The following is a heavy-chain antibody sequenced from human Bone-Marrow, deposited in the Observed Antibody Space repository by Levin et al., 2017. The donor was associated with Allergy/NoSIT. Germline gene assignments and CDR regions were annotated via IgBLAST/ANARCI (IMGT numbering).Heavy chain of an antibody. CDR1: GFTFIDYY. D-gene: IGHD2-15*01. V-gene: IGHV1-69-2*01. Sequence: GASVKVSCKVSGFTFIDYYIHWVQQAPGKGLQWMGLVNPENGQTIYAEKFQGSVTFTADTSTDTAYMELGSLRSEDTAVYYCATDYDTSGHRRFDYWGQGTQVTVSS. CDR2: VNPENGQT. CDR3: ATDYDTSGHRRFDY. J-gene: IGHJ4*02.